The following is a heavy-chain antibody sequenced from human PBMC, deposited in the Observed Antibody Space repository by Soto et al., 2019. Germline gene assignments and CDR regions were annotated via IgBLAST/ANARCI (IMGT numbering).Heavy chain of an antibody. V-gene: IGHV4-59*08. CDR2: IDYSGST. CDR3: VGKRRFRESTLYYGMEA. CDR1: GGAISSYY. D-gene: IGHD3-10*01. Sequence: SETLYLTCTVPGGAISSYYWRWIRQPPRKGLEWIGYIDYSGSTNYNPSLKSRVTISVERAKNQLSLKPSSVTDEDTALYYCVGKRRFRESTLYYGMEAWGQATTV. J-gene: IGHJ6*02.